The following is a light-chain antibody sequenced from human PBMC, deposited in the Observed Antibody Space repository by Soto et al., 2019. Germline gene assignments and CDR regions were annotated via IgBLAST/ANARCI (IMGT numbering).Light chain of an antibody. Sequence: IQLTQSPSSLSAPVGDRVTISCRASQGIANFLDWYQQKPGKAPKLLIYGASTLQSGVPSRFSGSGSGTDFTLTISSLQPEDFATYYCQQLNRFPMPFVPGTKGDIK. CDR3: QQLNRFPMP. CDR1: QGIANF. V-gene: IGKV1-9*01. J-gene: IGKJ3*01. CDR2: GAS.